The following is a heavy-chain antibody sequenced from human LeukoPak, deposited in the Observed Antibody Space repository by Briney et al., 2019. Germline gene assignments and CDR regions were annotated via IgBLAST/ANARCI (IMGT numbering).Heavy chain of an antibody. CDR1: GGSISSYY. Sequence: PSETLSLTCTVSGGSISSYYWSWIRQPPGKGLEWIGYIYYSGSTNYNPSLKSRVTISVDTSKNQFSLKLSSVTAADTAVYYCARVIMSSLYYYYMDVWGKGTTVTVSS. D-gene: IGHD3-3*01. CDR3: ARVIMSSLYYYYMDV. CDR2: IYYSGST. V-gene: IGHV4-59*01. J-gene: IGHJ6*03.